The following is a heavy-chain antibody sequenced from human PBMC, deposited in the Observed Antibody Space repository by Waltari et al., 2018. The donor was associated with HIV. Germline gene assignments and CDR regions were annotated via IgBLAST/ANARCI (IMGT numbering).Heavy chain of an antibody. CDR2: LYYTGNT. CDR3: ARLDCSGGTCSPFDP. D-gene: IGHD2-15*01. V-gene: IGHV4-39*01. CDR1: GGPLFSSVSY. Sequence: LQLQESGPGPVKPSETLSLTCTVPGGPLFSSVSYWGWIRQPPGRGLEWIGTLYYTGNTYYNPSLQSRVTISVGVSKNQFSLKLGSVSASDTAVYYCARLDCSGGTCSPFDPWGQGTLVTVSS. J-gene: IGHJ5*01.